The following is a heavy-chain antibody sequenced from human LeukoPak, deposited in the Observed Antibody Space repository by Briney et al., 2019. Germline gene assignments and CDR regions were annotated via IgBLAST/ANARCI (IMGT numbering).Heavy chain of an antibody. CDR1: GFTFSSHG. J-gene: IGHJ3*02. D-gene: IGHD6-19*01. Sequence: PGRSLRLSCAASGFTFSSHGMHWVRQAPGKGLEWVAGIWYDGSNQFYTDSVKGRFTISRDNSKNTLYLQMNSLRAEDTAVYYCAKDLRWGSSGLPDAFDIWGQGTMVTVSS. CDR2: IWYDGSNQ. V-gene: IGHV3-33*06. CDR3: AKDLRWGSSGLPDAFDI.